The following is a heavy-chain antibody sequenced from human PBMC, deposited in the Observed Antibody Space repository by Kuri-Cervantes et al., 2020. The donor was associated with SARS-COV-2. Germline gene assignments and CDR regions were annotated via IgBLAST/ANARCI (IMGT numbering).Heavy chain of an antibody. CDR1: GGSFSGYY. CDR3: ARDPAYYDSSGYYYGAFDI. J-gene: IGHJ3*02. V-gene: IGHV4-59*01. Sequence: SETLSLTCAVYGGSFSGYYWSWIRQPPGKGLEWIGYIYYSGSTNYNPSLKSRVTISVDTSENQFSLKLSSVTAADTAVCYCARDPAYYDSSGYYYGAFDIWGQGTMVTVSS. CDR2: IYYSGST. D-gene: IGHD3-22*01.